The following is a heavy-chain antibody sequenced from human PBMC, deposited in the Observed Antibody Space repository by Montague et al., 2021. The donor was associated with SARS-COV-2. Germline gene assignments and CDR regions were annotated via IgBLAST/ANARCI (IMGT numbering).Heavy chain of an antibody. D-gene: IGHD3-9*01. V-gene: IGHV2-70*04. CDR1: GFSFSTSGMR. Sequence: PELVKPTQTLTLTCTFSGFSFSTSGMRASWIRQPPGKALEWLARIDWDDDKFYSTSLKTRLTISKDTSKNQVVLTMTNMDPVDTATYYCARSYYDILTAYYTPFDYWGQGTLVTVSS. CDR2: IDWDDDK. J-gene: IGHJ4*02. CDR3: ARSYYDILTAYYTPFDY.